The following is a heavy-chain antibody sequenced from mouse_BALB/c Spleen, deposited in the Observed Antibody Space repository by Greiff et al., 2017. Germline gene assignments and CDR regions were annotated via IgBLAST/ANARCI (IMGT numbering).Heavy chain of an antibody. CDR1: GFAFSSYD. D-gene: IGHD2-3*01. CDR3: ASDGYYPFDY. CDR2: ISSGGGST. Sequence: EVQLVESGGGLVKPGGSLKLSCAASGFAFSSYDMSWVRQTPEKRLEWVAYISSGGGSTYYPDTVKGRFTISRDNAKNTLYLQMSSLKSEDTAMYYCASDGYYPFDYWGQGTTLTVSS. J-gene: IGHJ2*01. V-gene: IGHV5-12-1*01.